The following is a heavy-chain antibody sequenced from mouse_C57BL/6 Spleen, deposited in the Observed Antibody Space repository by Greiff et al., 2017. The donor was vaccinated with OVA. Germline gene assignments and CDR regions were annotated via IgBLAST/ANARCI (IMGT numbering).Heavy chain of an antibody. V-gene: IGHV14-2*01. J-gene: IGHJ2*01. CDR1: GFNIKDYY. CDR2: IDPDDGET. CDR3: ARSYYDFGFDY. Sequence: DVQLQESGAELVKPGASVKLSCTASGFNIKDYYMHWVKQRTEQGLEWIGRIDPDDGETKYDPKFQGKATITADTSSNTAYLPLSSLTSEDTAVYYGARSYYDFGFDYCGQGTTLTVSS. D-gene: IGHD2-4*01.